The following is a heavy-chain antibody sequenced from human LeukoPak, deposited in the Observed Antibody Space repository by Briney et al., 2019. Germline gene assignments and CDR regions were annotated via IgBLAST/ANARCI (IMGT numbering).Heavy chain of an antibody. J-gene: IGHJ5*02. CDR1: GGSISDYH. D-gene: IGHD6-6*01. CDR2: IYYSGST. CDR3: ARKVRSSLYNWFDP. V-gene: IGHV4-59*08. Sequence: PSETLSLTCTVSGGSISDYHWNWIRQPPGKTLEWSGSIYYSGSTSYNPSLKSRVTISVDTSKNQFSLNLNSVTAADTAVYYCARKVRSSLYNWFDPWGQGTLVTVSS.